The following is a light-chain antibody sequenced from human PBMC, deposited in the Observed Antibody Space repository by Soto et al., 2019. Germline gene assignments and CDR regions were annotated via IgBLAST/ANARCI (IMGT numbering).Light chain of an antibody. Sequence: EIVLTQSPGTLSLSPGERATLSCRASQSVSSSYLAWYQQKPGQAPRLLIYGASSRATGIPDRFSGTGSGTDFTLTISRLEPEDFEVYYCQQYGSSPYTFGLGTKVDIK. CDR3: QQYGSSPYT. J-gene: IGKJ2*01. CDR1: QSVSSSY. CDR2: GAS. V-gene: IGKV3-20*01.